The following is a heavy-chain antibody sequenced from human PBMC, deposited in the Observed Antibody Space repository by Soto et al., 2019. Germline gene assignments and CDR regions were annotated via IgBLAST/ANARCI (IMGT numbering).Heavy chain of an antibody. V-gene: IGHV3-21*01. Sequence: EVQLVESGGGLVKPGGSLRLSCAASGFTFSSYSMNWISQAPGKGLEWVSSISSSSSYIYYADSVKGRFTISRDNAKNSLYLQMNSLRAEDTAVYYCARDQPGYSYGYGLGYWGQGTLVTVSS. CDR1: GFTFSSYS. CDR3: ARDQPGYSYGYGLGY. J-gene: IGHJ4*02. D-gene: IGHD5-18*01. CDR2: ISSSSSYI.